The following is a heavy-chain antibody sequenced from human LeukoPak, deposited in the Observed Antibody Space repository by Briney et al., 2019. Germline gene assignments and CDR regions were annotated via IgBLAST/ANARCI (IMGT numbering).Heavy chain of an antibody. CDR1: GGSSSSSNW. CDR2: INHSGST. J-gene: IGHJ4*02. D-gene: IGHD3-22*01. CDR3: AREGYDSSGYYLY. V-gene: IGHV4-4*02. Sequence: SGTLSLTCAVSGGSSSSSNWWNWVRQPPGKGLEWIGEINHSGSTNYNPSLKSRVTISVDTSKNQFSLKLSSVTAADTAVYYCAREGYDSSGYYLYWGQGTLVTVSS.